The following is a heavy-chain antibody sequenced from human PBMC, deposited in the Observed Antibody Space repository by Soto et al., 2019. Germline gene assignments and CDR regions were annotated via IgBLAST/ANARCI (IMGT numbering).Heavy chain of an antibody. D-gene: IGHD3-3*01. J-gene: IGHJ5*02. CDR2: ISSSSRYI. CDR1: GFTFSSYS. V-gene: IGHV3-21*01. CDR3: ASDSLTIFGVRGGWFDP. Sequence: EVQLVESGGGLVKPGGSLRLSCAASGFTFSSYSMNWVRQAPGKGLEWVSSISSSSRYIYYADSVKGRFTSSRDNAKNSLYLQMNSLRAEDTAVYYCASDSLTIFGVRGGWFDPWGQGTLVTVSS.